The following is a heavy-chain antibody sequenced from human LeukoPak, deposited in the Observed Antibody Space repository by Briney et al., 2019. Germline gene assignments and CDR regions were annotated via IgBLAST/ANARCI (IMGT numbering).Heavy chain of an antibody. CDR3: AREYGDYGSAFYDY. CDR2: INGANGNT. D-gene: IGHD4-17*01. J-gene: IGHJ4*02. CDR1: GYTFPNYL. V-gene: IGHV1-3*03. Sequence: ASVKVSCKASGYTFPNYLIHWVRQAPGQRLEWMGWINGANGNTGYSQEFQGRVTITRDTSASTAYMELSSLRSEDMAVYYCAREYGDYGSAFYDYWGQGTLVTVSA.